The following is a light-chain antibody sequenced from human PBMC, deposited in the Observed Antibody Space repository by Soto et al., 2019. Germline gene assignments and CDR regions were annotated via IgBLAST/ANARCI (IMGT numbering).Light chain of an antibody. CDR1: QSVSTTY. CDR3: QQYGRPPPFT. CDR2: GAS. V-gene: IGKV3-20*01. J-gene: IGKJ2*01. Sequence: EIALTQSPGTLSLSPGERATLSCRATQSVSTTYIAWYQQNPGQAPRLLIYGASNRATRIPDRFSGSGSGKGCALTLSRLEPEDFAVYCCQQYGRPPPFTFGQGTKVEIK.